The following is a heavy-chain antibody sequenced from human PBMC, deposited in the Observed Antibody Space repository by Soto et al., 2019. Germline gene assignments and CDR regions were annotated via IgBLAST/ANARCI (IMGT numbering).Heavy chain of an antibody. J-gene: IGHJ4*02. D-gene: IGHD2-15*01. CDR3: ARVGKVVVAATGFFDY. Sequence: SETLSLTCAVYGGSFSGYYWSWIRQPPGKGLEWIGEINHSGSTNYNPSLKSRVTISVDTSKNQFSLKLSSVTAADTAVYYCARVGKVVVAATGFFDYWGQGTLVTVSS. CDR2: INHSGST. V-gene: IGHV4-34*01. CDR1: GGSFSGYY.